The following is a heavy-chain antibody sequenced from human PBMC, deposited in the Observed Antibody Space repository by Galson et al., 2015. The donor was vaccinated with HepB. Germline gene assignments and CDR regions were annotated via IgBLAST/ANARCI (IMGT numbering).Heavy chain of an antibody. D-gene: IGHD4-23*01. CDR1: GYTFTSYY. CDR3: ARAGDHRPMTTVVTRRYNWFDP. Sequence: SVKVSCKASGYTFTSYYMHWVRQAPGQGLEWMGIINPSGGSTSYAQKFQGRVTMTRDTSTSTVYMELSSLRSEDTAVYYCARAGDHRPMTTVVTRRYNWFDPWGQGTLVTVSS. J-gene: IGHJ5*02. V-gene: IGHV1-46*01. CDR2: INPSGGST.